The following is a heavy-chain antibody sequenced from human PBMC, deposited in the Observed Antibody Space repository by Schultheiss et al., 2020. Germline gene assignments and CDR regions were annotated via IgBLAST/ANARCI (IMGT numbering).Heavy chain of an antibody. CDR1: GFGFSDAW. V-gene: IGHV3-15*01. CDR3: TTGYTATWHDHR. J-gene: IGHJ6*02. D-gene: IGHD2-2*02. Sequence: GGSLRLSCAASGFGFSDAWMSWVRQVSGKGLEWVGRIKSKTYGEATDYAAPLNGRFTISRDDSKNTLYLQMSGLKIEDTAVYYCTTGYTATWHDHRWGQGTTVTVSS. CDR2: IKSKTYGEAT.